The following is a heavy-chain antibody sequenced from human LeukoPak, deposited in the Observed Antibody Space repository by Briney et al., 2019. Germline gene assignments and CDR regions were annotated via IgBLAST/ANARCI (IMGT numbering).Heavy chain of an antibody. V-gene: IGHV3-66*03. CDR3: AKSWCETICYGIYD. D-gene: IGHD2-2*01. J-gene: IGHJ4*02. CDR2: IYSDNT. CDR1: GFTVSSNS. Sequence: GGSLRLSCTVSGFTVSSNSMSWVRQAPGKGLEWVSFIYSDNTHYSDSVKGRFTISRDNSKNTLYLQMNSLRADDTAVYYCAKSWCETICYGIYDWGQGTLVTVS.